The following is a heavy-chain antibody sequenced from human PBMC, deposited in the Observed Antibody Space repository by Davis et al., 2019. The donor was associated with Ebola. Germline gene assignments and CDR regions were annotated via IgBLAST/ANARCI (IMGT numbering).Heavy chain of an antibody. V-gene: IGHV1-69*04. CDR2: IIPILGIA. CDR3: ARDTFVVGATDDY. Sequence: SVKVSCKASGYTFTSYGISWVRQAPGQGLEWMGRIIPILGIANYAQKFQGRVTITADKSTSTAYMELSSLRSEDTAVYYCARDTFVVGATDDYWGQGTLVTVSS. J-gene: IGHJ4*02. CDR1: GYTFTSYG. D-gene: IGHD1-26*01.